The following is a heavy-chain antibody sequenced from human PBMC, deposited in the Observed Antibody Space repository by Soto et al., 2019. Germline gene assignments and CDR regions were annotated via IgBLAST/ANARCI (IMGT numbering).Heavy chain of an antibody. J-gene: IGHJ2*01. CDR2: ISSSSSYI. Sequence: EVQLVESGGGLVKPGGSLRLSCAASGFTFSSYSMNWVRQAPGKGLEWVSSISSSSSYIYYADSVKGRFTISRDNAKNSLYLQMNSLRAEDTAVYYCARDLPWGSSSWPYWYFDLWGRGTLVTVSS. CDR3: ARDLPWGSSSWPYWYFDL. CDR1: GFTFSSYS. V-gene: IGHV3-21*01. D-gene: IGHD6-13*01.